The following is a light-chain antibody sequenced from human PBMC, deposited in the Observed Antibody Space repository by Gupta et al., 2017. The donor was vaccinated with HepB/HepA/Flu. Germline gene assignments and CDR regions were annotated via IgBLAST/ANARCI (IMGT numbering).Light chain of an antibody. V-gene: IGKV3-20*01. CDR1: QSVSSNY. Sequence: EIVLTQSPGTLSLSPGERATLSCRASQSVSSNYLAWYQQKPGQPPRLLIYGASSRTTGIPDRFSGSGSGTDFTLTIIRLEPEDFAVYYCQQYGSSRTFGQGTKVEIK. J-gene: IGKJ1*01. CDR2: GAS. CDR3: QQYGSSRT.